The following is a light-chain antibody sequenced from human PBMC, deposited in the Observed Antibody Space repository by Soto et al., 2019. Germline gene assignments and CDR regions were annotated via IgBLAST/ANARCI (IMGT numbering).Light chain of an antibody. CDR2: RNN. CDR1: SSNIEKNT. Sequence: QSVLTQPPSASGTPGQRVTISCSGSSSNIEKNTVNWYQQLPGTAPQLLIYRNNQRPSGVPDRFSGSKSGTSAFLTISGLQPDDEADYYCAAWDDGLIGSVAFGGGTQLTVL. CDR3: AAWDDGLIGSVA. V-gene: IGLV1-44*01. J-gene: IGLJ7*01.